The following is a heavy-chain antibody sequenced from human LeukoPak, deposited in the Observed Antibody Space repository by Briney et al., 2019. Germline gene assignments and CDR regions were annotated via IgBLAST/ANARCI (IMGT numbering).Heavy chain of an antibody. J-gene: IGHJ4*02. CDR3: AKEEGSWYDPDYFDY. V-gene: IGHV3-23*01. Sequence: GGSLRLSCAASRFTFNSYAMSWVRQAPGKGLEWVSVIGGSNGITFYVGSVKGRFTISRDNSKNTLYLQMNSLRAEDTAVYYCAKEEGSWYDPDYFDYWGQGTLVTVSS. CDR1: RFTFNSYA. CDR2: IGGSNGIT. D-gene: IGHD6-13*01.